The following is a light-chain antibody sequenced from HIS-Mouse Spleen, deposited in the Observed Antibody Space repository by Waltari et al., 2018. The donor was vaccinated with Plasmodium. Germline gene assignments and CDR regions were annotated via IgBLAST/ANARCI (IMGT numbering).Light chain of an antibody. J-gene: IGLJ2*01. CDR1: SSDVGGFNY. CDR3: SSYTSSSTLVV. CDR2: EVS. Sequence: PGQSITISCTGTSSDVGGFNYVSWYQQHPGKAPKLMIYEVSNRPSGVSNRFSGSKSGNTASLTISGLQAEDEADYYCSSYTSSSTLVVFGGGTKLTVL. V-gene: IGLV2-14*01.